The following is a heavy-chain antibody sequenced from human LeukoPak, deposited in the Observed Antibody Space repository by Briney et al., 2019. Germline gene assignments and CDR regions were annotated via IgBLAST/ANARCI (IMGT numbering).Heavy chain of an antibody. V-gene: IGHV4-30-4*01. CDR1: AGSISSGDYY. D-gene: IGHD2-15*01. J-gene: IGHJ4*02. CDR3: ARADCSGGSCPFDY. CDR2: IYYSGST. Sequence: SETLSLTCTVSAGSISSGDYYWSWIRQPPGKGLEWIRYIYYSGSTYYNPSLKSRVTISVDTSKNQFSLKLSSVTAADTAVYYCARADCSGGSCPFDYWGQGTLVTVSS.